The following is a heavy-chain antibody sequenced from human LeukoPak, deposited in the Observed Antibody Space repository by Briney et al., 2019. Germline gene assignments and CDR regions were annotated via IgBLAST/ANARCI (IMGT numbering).Heavy chain of an antibody. Sequence: GGSLRLSCAASGFTVITNDMTWVRQAPGKGLEWVSVLYSDGNTKYADSVQGRFTISRDNSKNTLYLEMNSLSPDDTAVYYCARGVEPLAANTLAYCGQGILVTVSS. CDR1: GFTVITND. CDR3: ARGVEPLAANTLAY. CDR2: LYSDGNT. J-gene: IGHJ4*02. V-gene: IGHV3-53*01. D-gene: IGHD1-14*01.